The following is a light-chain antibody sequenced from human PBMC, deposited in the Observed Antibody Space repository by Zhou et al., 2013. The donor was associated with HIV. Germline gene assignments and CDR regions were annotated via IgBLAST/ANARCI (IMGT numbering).Light chain of an antibody. V-gene: IGKV1-17*01. J-gene: IGKJ4*01. CDR2: GAS. CDR3: LQHHTYPLA. CDR1: QVIYSW. Sequence: DIQMTQSPSSLSASVGDTVTISCRASQVIYSWLAWYQHKPGTAPRPLIFGASTLQDGVPSRFSGSGSGTEFTLTISSLQPEDFATYYCLQHHTYPLAFGGGTRVEIK.